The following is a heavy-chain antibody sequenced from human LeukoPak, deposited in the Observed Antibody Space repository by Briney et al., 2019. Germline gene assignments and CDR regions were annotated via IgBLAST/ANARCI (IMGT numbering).Heavy chain of an antibody. J-gene: IGHJ4*02. Sequence: GRSLRLSCAASGFTFDDYAMHWVRQAPGKGLEWVSGISWNSGSIGYADSVKGRSTISRDNAKNSLYLQMNSLRAEDTALYYCAKAGTTGKGLDYWGQGTLVTVSS. CDR2: ISWNSGSI. CDR3: AKAGTTGKGLDY. V-gene: IGHV3-9*01. D-gene: IGHD1-1*01. CDR1: GFTFDDYA.